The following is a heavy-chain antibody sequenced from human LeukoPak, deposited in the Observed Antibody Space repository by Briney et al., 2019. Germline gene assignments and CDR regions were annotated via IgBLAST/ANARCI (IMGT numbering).Heavy chain of an antibody. V-gene: IGHV4-38-2*02. CDR3: ARLAHGINFMYWYFDL. CDR1: GYSISSGYY. J-gene: IGHJ2*01. D-gene: IGHD3-10*01. CDR2: IYHSGST. Sequence: SETLSLTCTVSGYSISSGYYWGWIRQPPGKGLEWIGSIYHSGSTYYNPSLKSRVTISVDTSKSQFSLKVNSVTAADTAVYYCARLAHGINFMYWYFDLWGRGTPVTVSS.